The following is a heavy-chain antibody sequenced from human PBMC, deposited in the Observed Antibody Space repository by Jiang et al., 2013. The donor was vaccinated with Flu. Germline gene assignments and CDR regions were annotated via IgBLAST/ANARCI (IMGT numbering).Heavy chain of an antibody. Sequence: RQSPSRGLEWLGRTYYRSKWYNDYAVSVKSRITINPDTSKNQFSLHLNSVTPEDTAVYYCARASGSYPFDYWGQGTLVTVSS. J-gene: IGHJ4*02. CDR2: TYYRSKWYN. V-gene: IGHV6-1*01. D-gene: IGHD1-26*01. CDR3: ARASGSYPFDY.